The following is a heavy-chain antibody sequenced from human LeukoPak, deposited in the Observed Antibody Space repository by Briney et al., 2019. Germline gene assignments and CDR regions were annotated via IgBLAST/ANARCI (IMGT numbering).Heavy chain of an antibody. CDR1: GGSISSYY. CDR2: IYYSGST. D-gene: IGHD3-22*01. CDR3: AGGIGADYYDSSGYSLDY. V-gene: IGHV4-59*01. Sequence: PSETLSLTCTVSGGSISSYYWSWIRQPPGKGLEWIGYIYYSGSTNYNPSLKSRVTISVDTSKNQFSLKLSSVTAADTAVYYCAGGIGADYYDSSGYSLDYWGQGTLVTVSS. J-gene: IGHJ4*02.